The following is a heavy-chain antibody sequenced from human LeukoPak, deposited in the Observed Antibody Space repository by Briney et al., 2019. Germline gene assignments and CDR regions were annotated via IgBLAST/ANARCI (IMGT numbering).Heavy chain of an antibody. D-gene: IGHD3-10*01. Sequence: PSETLSLTCSASGGSISSSSYYWGWIRQPPGKGLEWIGSIYYSGSTYYNPSLKSRVTISVDTSKNQFSLKLSSVTAADTAVYYCVKRGLYYYGMDVWGQGATVTVSS. CDR1: GGSISSSSYY. CDR2: IYYSGST. CDR3: VKRGLYYYGMDV. J-gene: IGHJ6*02. V-gene: IGHV4-39*01.